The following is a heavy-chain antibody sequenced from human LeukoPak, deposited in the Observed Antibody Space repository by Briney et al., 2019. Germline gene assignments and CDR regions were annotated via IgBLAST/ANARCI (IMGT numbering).Heavy chain of an antibody. CDR3: ANDRGAGPPDAFDI. CDR1: GFTFSNYA. J-gene: IGHJ3*02. CDR2: IHYSGGST. V-gene: IGHV3-23*01. D-gene: IGHD3-16*01. Sequence: PGGSLRLSCAASGFTFSNYAMSWVRQAPGKGLEWVSAIHYSGGSTYYADSVKGRFTISRDNSKNTLYLQMNSLRAEDTAVYYCANDRGAGPPDAFDIWGQRTTVTVSS.